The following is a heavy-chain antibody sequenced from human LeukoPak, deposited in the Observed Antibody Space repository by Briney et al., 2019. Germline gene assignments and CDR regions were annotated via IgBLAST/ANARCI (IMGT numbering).Heavy chain of an antibody. D-gene: IGHD6-13*01. J-gene: IGHJ6*03. CDR2: IIPIFGTA. Sequence: SVKVSCKASGGTFSSYAISWVRQAPGQGLEWMGGIIPIFGTANYAQKFQGRVTITTDESTSTAYMELSSLRSEDTAVYYCARSIAAAGQSYYYYMDVWAKGTTVTVSS. V-gene: IGHV1-69*05. CDR3: ARSIAAAGQSYYYYMDV. CDR1: GGTFSSYA.